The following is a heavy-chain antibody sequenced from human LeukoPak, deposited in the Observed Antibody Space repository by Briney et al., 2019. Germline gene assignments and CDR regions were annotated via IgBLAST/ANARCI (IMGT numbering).Heavy chain of an antibody. CDR3: ARDAPFIAVAGTMFDY. Sequence: SETLSLTCAVSGGSISSSNWWSWVRQPPGKGLEWIGSIYYSGSTYYNPSLKSRVTISVDTSKNQFSLKLSSVTAADTAVYYCARDAPFIAVAGTMFDYWGQGTLVTVSS. CDR2: IYYSGST. V-gene: IGHV4-4*02. J-gene: IGHJ4*02. D-gene: IGHD6-19*01. CDR1: GGSISSSNW.